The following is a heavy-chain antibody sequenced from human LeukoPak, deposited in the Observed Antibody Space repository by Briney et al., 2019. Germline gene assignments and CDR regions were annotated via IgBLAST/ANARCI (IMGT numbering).Heavy chain of an antibody. V-gene: IGHV5-51*01. D-gene: IGHD2-15*01. Sequence: GESLKISCKGSGYSITNYWIAWVRQMPGKGLEWMGIIYPADSDIRYSPSFQGQVTISADKSISTAYLQWSSLKASDTAMYYCARQECCSGGSCYTWFDPWGQGTLVTVSS. CDR1: GYSITNYW. J-gene: IGHJ5*02. CDR2: IYPADSDI. CDR3: ARQECCSGGSCYTWFDP.